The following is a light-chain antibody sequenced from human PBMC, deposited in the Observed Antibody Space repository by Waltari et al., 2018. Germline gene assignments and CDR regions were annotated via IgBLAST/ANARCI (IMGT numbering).Light chain of an antibody. CDR3: QVWDAKRAQVDVI. CDR1: NIGGKR. J-gene: IGLJ2*01. Sequence: SYVLTQPPSVSEAPGKTATITCGGNNIGGKRVHWYQQKPGQAPVLVIYFDSDRPSGTPGRFAGSKSGNTATLTLSRVETGDEADYYCQVWDAKRAQVDVIFGGGTKLTVL. V-gene: IGLV3-21*04. CDR2: FDS.